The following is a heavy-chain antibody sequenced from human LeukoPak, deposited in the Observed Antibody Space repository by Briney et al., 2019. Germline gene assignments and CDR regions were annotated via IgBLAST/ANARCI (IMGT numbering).Heavy chain of an antibody. V-gene: IGHV3-48*03. D-gene: IGHD3-9*01. CDR3: ARVVDMMTGADY. CDR2: ISGNSGSI. J-gene: IGHJ4*02. Sequence: GGSLRLSCAASGFTFGGYPMNWLRQPPGKGLGSLAYISGNSGSIHYADSVKGRFTVSRDNAKNSLYLQMNSLKAEDTAVYYCARVVDMMTGADYWGQGTLVTVSS. CDR1: GFTFGGYP.